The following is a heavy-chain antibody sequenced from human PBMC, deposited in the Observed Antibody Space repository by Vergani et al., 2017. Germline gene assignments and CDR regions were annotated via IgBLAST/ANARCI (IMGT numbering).Heavy chain of an antibody. CDR3: ARELVAGTKEIDY. CDR2: IKQDGSEK. J-gene: IGHJ4*02. CDR1: GFTFSNYG. V-gene: IGHV3-7*01. D-gene: IGHD6-19*01. Sequence: EVQLLESGGDLVQPGGSLRLSCGASGFTFSNYGMHWVRQAPGKGLGWVASIKQDGSEKQYVDSVKGRFTISRDNVRNLVFLEMHDLRVADTAVYYCARELVAGTKEIDYWGQGTLVTVSS.